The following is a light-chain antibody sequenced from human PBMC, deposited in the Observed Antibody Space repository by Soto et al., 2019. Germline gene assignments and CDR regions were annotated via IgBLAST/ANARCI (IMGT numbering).Light chain of an antibody. CDR1: SSDIGGYNY. CDR3: TSYTRSNTVI. V-gene: IGLV2-14*03. Sequence: QSALTQPASVSGSPGQSITIACTGISSDIGGYNYVSWYQQHPGKAPKLMIYDVDNRPSGVSDRFSGSKSGNTASLAISGLQTEDEADYYCTSYTRSNTVIFGGGTKLTVL. J-gene: IGLJ2*01. CDR2: DVD.